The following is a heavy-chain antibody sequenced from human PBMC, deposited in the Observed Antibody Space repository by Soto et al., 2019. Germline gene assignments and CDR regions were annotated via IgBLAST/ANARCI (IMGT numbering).Heavy chain of an antibody. CDR1: GFTFSSYS. D-gene: IGHD3-16*01. V-gene: IGHV3-21*01. CDR2: ISSSSSYI. J-gene: IGHJ3*02. Sequence: EVQLVESGGGLVKPGGSLRLSCAASGFTFSSYSMNWVRQAPGKGLEWVSSISSSSSYIYYAESVKGRFTIPRDTAKNSLYLQMNSLRAEDTAVYYCARASMGPYVGAFDIWGQGTMVTVSS. CDR3: ARASMGPYVGAFDI.